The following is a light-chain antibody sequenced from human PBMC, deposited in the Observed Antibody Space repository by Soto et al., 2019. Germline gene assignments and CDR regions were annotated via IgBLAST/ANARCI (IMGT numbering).Light chain of an antibody. J-gene: IGLJ1*01. CDR1: SSDVGGYNH. V-gene: IGLV2-14*01. CDR2: EVT. Sequence: QSALIQPASVSGSPGQSITISCTGTSSDVGGYNHVSWYQHHPGKAPKRIIYEVTKRPSGVSNRFSGSKSGDTASLTISGLQAEDEADYYCSSHTASTTRIFGTGTKLTVL. CDR3: SSHTASTTRI.